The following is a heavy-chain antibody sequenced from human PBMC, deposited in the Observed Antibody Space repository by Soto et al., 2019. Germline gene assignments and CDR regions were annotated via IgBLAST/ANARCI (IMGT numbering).Heavy chain of an antibody. CDR3: SIGSWSAETFDV. V-gene: IGHV1-69*02. Sequence: QVHLVQSGAEVKKPGSSVKVSCMAAGGTFSTYTLIWVRQAPGQGLEWMGRIIPMLTVTNSAQKFQGRVTLTADKSTNTAFMELTSLRSDDTAVYYCSIGSWSAETFDVWGQGTMVTVSS. CDR2: IIPMLTVT. CDR1: GGTFSTYT. D-gene: IGHD2-2*01. J-gene: IGHJ3*01.